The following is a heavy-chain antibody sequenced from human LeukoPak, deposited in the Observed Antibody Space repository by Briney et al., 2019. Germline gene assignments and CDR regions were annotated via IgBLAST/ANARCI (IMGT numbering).Heavy chain of an antibody. CDR3: ARDQGKGYDFWGGYWRDAFDI. J-gene: IGHJ3*02. CDR1: GGSISSYY. V-gene: IGHV4-4*07. CDR2: IYTSGST. D-gene: IGHD3-3*01. Sequence: SETLSLTCPVSGGSISSYYWSWIRQPAGKGLEWIGRIYTSGSTNYNPSLKSRVTMTVDTSKNQFSLKLSSVTAADTAVYYCARDQGKGYDFWGGYWRDAFDIWGQGTMVTVSS.